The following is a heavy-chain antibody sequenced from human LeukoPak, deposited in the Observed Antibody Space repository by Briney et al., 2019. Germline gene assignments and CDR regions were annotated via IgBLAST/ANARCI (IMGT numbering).Heavy chain of an antibody. V-gene: IGHV4-59*01. J-gene: IGHJ4*02. CDR3: ARSKDIAAAGDY. CDR2: IYYSGST. Sequence: SETLSLTCTVSGGSISSYYWSWIRQPPGKGLEWIGYIYYSGSTNYNPSLKGRVTISVDTSKNQFSLKLSSVAAADTAVYYCARSKDIAAAGDYWGQGTLVTVSS. D-gene: IGHD6-13*01. CDR1: GGSISSYY.